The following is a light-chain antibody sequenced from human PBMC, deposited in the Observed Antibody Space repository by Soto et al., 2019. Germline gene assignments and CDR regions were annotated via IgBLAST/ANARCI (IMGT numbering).Light chain of an antibody. V-gene: IGKV3-11*01. CDR2: AAS. J-gene: IGKJ1*01. CDR3: QPYNNWPPWT. CDR1: QSLSSY. Sequence: EIVLTQSPDTLSLSPGERATLSCRASQSLSSYLAWYQQKPGQAPRLLIYAASDRATGIPARFSGSGSGTDFTLTISSLQSEDFAVYYCQPYNNWPPWTFGQGTKVAIK.